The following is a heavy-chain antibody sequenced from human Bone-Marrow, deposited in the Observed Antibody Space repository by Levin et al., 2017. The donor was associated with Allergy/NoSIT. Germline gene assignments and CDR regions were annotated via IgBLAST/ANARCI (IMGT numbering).Heavy chain of an antibody. CDR3: ARDYDILTGLRSSYYGMDV. CDR2: IYTSGST. V-gene: IGHV4-4*07. J-gene: IGHJ6*02. Sequence: SETLSLTCTVSGGSISSYYWSWIRQPAGKGLEWIGRIYTSGSTNYNPSLKSRVTMSVDTSKNQFSLKLSSVTAADTAVYYCARDYDILTGLRSSYYGMDVWGQGTTVTVSS. CDR1: GGSISSYY. D-gene: IGHD3-9*01.